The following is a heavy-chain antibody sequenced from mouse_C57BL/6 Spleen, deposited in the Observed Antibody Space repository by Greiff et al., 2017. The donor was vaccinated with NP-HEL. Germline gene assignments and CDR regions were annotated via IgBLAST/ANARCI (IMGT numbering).Heavy chain of an antibody. V-gene: IGHV1-42*01. CDR3: ARRELYYSNPYAMDY. CDR2: INPSTGGT. Sequence: EVQLQQSGPELVKPGASVKISCKASGYSFTGYYMNWVKQSPEKSLEWIGEINPSTGGTTYNQKFKAKATLTVDKSSSTAYMQLKSLTSEDSAVYYCARRELYYSNPYAMDYWGQGTSVTVSS. J-gene: IGHJ4*01. D-gene: IGHD2-5*01. CDR1: GYSFTGYY.